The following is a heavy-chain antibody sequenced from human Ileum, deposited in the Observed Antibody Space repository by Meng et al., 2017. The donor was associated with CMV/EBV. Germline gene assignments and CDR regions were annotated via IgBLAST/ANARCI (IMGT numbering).Heavy chain of an antibody. CDR2: VYYSGSA. D-gene: IGHD1-1*01. V-gene: IGHV4-61*05. CDR3: ARGVGHATNNSIDH. J-gene: IGHJ4*02. Sequence: GSLRLSCTVSGVSISSSSYWWGWIRQPPGKGLEWMGYVYYSGSATYSPSLRSRITIAVDTSRNQISLKLRSVTAADTAMYFCARGVGHATNNSIDHWGQGTLVTVSS. CDR1: GVSISSSSYW.